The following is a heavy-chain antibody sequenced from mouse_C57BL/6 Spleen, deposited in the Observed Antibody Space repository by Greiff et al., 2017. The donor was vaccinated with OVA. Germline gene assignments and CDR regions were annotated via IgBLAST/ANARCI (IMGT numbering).Heavy chain of an antibody. J-gene: IGHJ2*01. CDR1: GFTFTDYY. CDR3: ARYDYDGYYFDY. D-gene: IGHD2-4*01. Sequence: EVKLVESGGGLVQPGGSLSLSCAASGFTFTDYYMSWVRQPPGKALEWLGFIRNKANGYTTEYSASVKGRFTISRDNYQSILYLQMNALIAEDSATYYCARYDYDGYYFDYWGQGTTLTVSS. V-gene: IGHV7-3*01. CDR2: IRNKANGYTT.